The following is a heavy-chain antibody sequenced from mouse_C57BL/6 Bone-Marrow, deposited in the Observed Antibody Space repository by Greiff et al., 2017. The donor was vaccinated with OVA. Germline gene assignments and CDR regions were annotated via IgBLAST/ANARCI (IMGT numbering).Heavy chain of an antibody. CDR1: GYTFTSYT. Sequence: VQLQQSGAELARPGASVTMSCKASGYTFTSYTMHWVKQRPGQVLEWIGYIYPSSGYTKYNQKFKDKATLTDATSSSTDYMQLSSLTAEDAAVYDCARGNRSPFAYGGQGTLVTVSA. V-gene: IGHV1-4*01. CDR3: ARGNRSPFAY. J-gene: IGHJ3*01. CDR2: IYPSSGYT.